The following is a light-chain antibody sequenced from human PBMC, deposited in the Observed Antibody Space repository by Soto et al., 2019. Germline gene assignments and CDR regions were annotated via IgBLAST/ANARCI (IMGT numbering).Light chain of an antibody. CDR2: KAS. CDR3: QHYSAFSVT. J-gene: IGKJ1*01. CDR1: QSIGEL. V-gene: IGKV1-5*03. Sequence: DIQMTQSPSTLSASVEDRVTITCRASQSIGELLAWYQQKPGEAPKLLIYKASYLESGVPSRFSGSGSGTEFTLTISSLQPEDLATYYCQHYSAFSVTFGQGTKVDIK.